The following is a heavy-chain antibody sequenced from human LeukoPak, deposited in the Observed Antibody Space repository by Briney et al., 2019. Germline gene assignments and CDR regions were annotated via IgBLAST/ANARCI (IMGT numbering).Heavy chain of an antibody. Sequence: GGSLRLSCAASGFTFSSYEMNWVRQAPGKGLEWVSYISGSGSTIYYADSVKGRFTISRDNAKNSLYLQMNSLRAEDTAVYYCARRPGGYDSSGYSDYWGQGTLVNVSS. CDR3: ARRPGGYDSSGYSDY. D-gene: IGHD3-22*01. V-gene: IGHV3-48*03. J-gene: IGHJ4*02. CDR1: GFTFSSYE. CDR2: ISGSGSTI.